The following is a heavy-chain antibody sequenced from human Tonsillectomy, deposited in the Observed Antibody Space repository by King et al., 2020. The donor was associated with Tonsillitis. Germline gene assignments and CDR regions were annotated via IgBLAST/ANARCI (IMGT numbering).Heavy chain of an antibody. CDR1: GASFSGYY. Sequence: VQLKQWGAGLLKPSETLSLTCAVYGASFSGYYWSWIRQPPGKGLEWIGEINHSGSTNYNPSLKSRVTISVDTSKNQFSLKLSSVTAADTAVYYCARGIQLWAWGQGTLVTVSS. J-gene: IGHJ5*02. CDR2: INHSGST. D-gene: IGHD5-18*01. V-gene: IGHV4-34*01. CDR3: ARGIQLWA.